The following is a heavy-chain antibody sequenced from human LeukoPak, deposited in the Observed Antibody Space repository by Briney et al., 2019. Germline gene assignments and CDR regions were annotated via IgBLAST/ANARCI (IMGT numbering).Heavy chain of an antibody. J-gene: IGHJ3*02. CDR2: IFHTGNS. CDR3: ARHPFSDGFDM. V-gene: IGHV4-59*08. CDR1: GGSISTFY. Sequence: AETLSLTCTISGGSISTFYWSWLRQPPGKGLEGIAYIFHTGNSNYNPSLKSPVTISVDTSKNQFSLKVNSVTAADTAMYYCARHPFSDGFDMWGQGTMVTVSS.